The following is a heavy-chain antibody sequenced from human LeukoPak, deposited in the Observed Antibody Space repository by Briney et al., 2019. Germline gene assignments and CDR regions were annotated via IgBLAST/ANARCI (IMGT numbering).Heavy chain of an antibody. V-gene: IGHV3-11*03. CDR3: ARISGSYVFDY. Sequence: GGSLRLSCAASGFTFSDYYMSWIRQAPGKGLEWISYISSSTYTNYADSVKGRFTISRDNAKNSMYLQMNSLRAEDTAVYYCARISGSYVFDYWGREPWSPSPQ. D-gene: IGHD1-26*01. J-gene: IGHJ4*02. CDR1: GFTFSDYY. CDR2: ISSSTYT.